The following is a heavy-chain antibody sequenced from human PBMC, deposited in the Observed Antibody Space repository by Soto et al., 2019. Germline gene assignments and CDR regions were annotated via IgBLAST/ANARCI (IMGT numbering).Heavy chain of an antibody. D-gene: IGHD3-22*01. CDR1: GFTFSDTY. CDR3: TTGLSNGYYNFDY. Sequence: EVQLVESGGGLLKPGDSLRLSCATSGFTFSDTYLSWVRQAPGKGLEWVGRIKRQADGGTTDYAAPVKDRFTISRDDSKNTLYLQMNGLKTEDTALYYCTTGLSNGYYNFDYWGQGTLVTVSS. CDR2: IKRQADGGTT. V-gene: IGHV3-15*01. J-gene: IGHJ4*02.